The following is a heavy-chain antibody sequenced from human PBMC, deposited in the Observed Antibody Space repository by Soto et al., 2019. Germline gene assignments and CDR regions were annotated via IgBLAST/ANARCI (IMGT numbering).Heavy chain of an antibody. CDR3: AKDRHYDFWSGQTPLVY. CDR1: GFTFSSYA. Sequence: EVQLLESGGGLVQPGGSLRLSCAASGFTFSSYAMSWVRQAPGKGLEWASAISGSGGSTYYADSVKGRFTISRDNSKNTLYLQMNSLRAEDTDVYYCAKDRHYDFWSGQTPLVYWGQGTLVTVSS. CDR2: ISGSGGST. V-gene: IGHV3-23*01. D-gene: IGHD3-3*01. J-gene: IGHJ4*02.